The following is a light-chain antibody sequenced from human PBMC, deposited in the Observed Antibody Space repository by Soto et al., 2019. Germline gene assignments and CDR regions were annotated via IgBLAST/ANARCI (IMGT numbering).Light chain of an antibody. CDR3: QQYGSSSRT. CDR2: GAS. J-gene: IGKJ1*01. V-gene: IGKV3-20*01. CDR1: QSVSSSY. Sequence: EIVLAQSPGTLSLSPGEGATLSCSASQSVSSSYLAWYQQKPGQAPRLLIYGASSRATGIPDRFSGSGSGTDFTLTISRLEPEDFAAYYCQQYGSSSRTFGQGTKVDI.